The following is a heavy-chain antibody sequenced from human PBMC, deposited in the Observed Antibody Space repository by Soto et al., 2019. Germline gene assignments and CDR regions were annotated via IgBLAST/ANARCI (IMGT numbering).Heavy chain of an antibody. CDR1: GFSFGVSGVG. D-gene: IGHD2-21*01. J-gene: IGHJ4*02. Sequence: QITLKESGPTLVKPTQTLTLTCTFSGFSFGVSGVGVGWIRQPPGRALEWLGLVFWNDDKRYSPSLESRLTLTKDPSNNQVVLTVTNLDPGDTGTYYCARAYTYDFDHWGQGTRVTVSS. CDR3: ARAYTYDFDH. CDR2: VFWNDDK. V-gene: IGHV2-5*01.